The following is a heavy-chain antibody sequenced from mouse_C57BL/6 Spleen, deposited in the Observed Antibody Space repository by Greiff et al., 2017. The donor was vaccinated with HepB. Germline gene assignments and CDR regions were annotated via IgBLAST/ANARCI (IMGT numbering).Heavy chain of an antibody. V-gene: IGHV5-17*01. J-gene: IGHJ2*01. CDR1: GFTFSDYG. Sequence: DVKLVESGGGLVKPGGSLKLSCAASGFTFSDYGMHWVRQAPEKGLEWVAYISSGSSTIYYADTVKGRFTISRDNAKNTLFLQMTSLRSEDTAMYYCARAWGKGYYFDYWGQGTTLTVSS. CDR3: ARAWGKGYYFDY. D-gene: IGHD2-1*01. CDR2: ISSGSSTI.